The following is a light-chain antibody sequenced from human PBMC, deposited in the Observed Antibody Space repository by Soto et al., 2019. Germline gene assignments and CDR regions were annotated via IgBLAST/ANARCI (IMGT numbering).Light chain of an antibody. J-gene: IGLJ2*01. CDR2: EVS. V-gene: IGLV2-14*01. Sequence: HSVLTQPASVSGSPGQSITISCTGTSSDVGGYNYVSWYQQHPGKAPKLMIYEVSNRPSGVSNRFSGSKSGNTASLTISGLQAEDEADYYCTSYTSSGTRLFGGGTQLTVL. CDR3: TSYTSSGTRL. CDR1: SSDVGGYNY.